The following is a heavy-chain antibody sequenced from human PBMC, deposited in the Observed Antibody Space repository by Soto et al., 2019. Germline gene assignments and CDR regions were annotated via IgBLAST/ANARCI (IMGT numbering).Heavy chain of an antibody. D-gene: IGHD6-19*01. V-gene: IGHV3-7*01. CDR3: ARDSSGPPFDY. J-gene: IGHJ4*02. Sequence: EVQLVESGGGLVQPGGSLRLSCAASGFTFSNYWMSWVRQAPGKGLEWVANIRQDGSEKYYVDSVKGRFTISRDNAKNSLYLQMNSLRAEDTAVYYCARDSSGPPFDYWGQGTLVTVSS. CDR2: IRQDGSEK. CDR1: GFTFSNYW.